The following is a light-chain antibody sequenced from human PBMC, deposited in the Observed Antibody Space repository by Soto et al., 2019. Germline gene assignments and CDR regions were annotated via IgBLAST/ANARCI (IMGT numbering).Light chain of an antibody. J-gene: IGLJ1*01. V-gene: IGLV2-14*01. Sequence: QSALTQPASLSGSPGQSITISCTGTSSDVGGYNYVSWYQQHPGKAPKLMIYEVSNRPSGVSNRFSGSKSCNTASLTISGLQAEDEADYYCSSYTSSSTPYVFGTGTQLTVL. CDR3: SSYTSSSTPYV. CDR1: SSDVGGYNY. CDR2: EVS.